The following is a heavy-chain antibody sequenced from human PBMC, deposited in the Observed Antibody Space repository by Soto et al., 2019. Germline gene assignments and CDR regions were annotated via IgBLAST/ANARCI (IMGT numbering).Heavy chain of an antibody. D-gene: IGHD3-22*01. Sequence: SETLSLTCTVSGDSISSSNYNWGWIRQPPGKGLEWIGSFYYSGRTYNNPPLKSRVAITVDTSKNQLSLKMNSVTAADTAVYYCARGHSYHSSGYYYEGYYFDYWGQGALVTVSS. CDR3: ARGHSYHSSGYYYEGYYFDY. CDR1: GDSISSSNYN. J-gene: IGHJ4*02. V-gene: IGHV4-39*01. CDR2: FYYSGRT.